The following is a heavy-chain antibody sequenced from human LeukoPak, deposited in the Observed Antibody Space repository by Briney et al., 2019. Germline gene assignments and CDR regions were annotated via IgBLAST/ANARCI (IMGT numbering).Heavy chain of an antibody. J-gene: IGHJ4*02. V-gene: IGHV3-30-3*01. CDR1: GFTFSSYA. CDR2: ISYDGSNK. D-gene: IGHD6-19*01. CDR3: AKGGSGWYPGFDY. Sequence: GGSLRLSCAASGFTFSSYAMHWVRQAPGKGLEWVAVISYDGSNKYYADSVKGRFTISRDNSKSMLSLQMSSLTAEDTAIYYCAKGGSGWYPGFDYWGQGILVTVSS.